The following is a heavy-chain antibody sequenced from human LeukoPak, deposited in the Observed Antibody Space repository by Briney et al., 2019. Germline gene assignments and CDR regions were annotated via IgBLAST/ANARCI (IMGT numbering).Heavy chain of an antibody. V-gene: IGHV3-7*01. CDR1: GFTFNSYW. Sequence: PGGSLRLSCAASGFTFNSYWMSWVRQAPGKGLEWVANIKQDGSEKYYVDSVKGRFTISRDNAKNSLYLQMNSLRAEDTAVNYCARMGSSSSSYWGQGTPVTVSS. J-gene: IGHJ4*02. D-gene: IGHD6-6*01. CDR2: IKQDGSEK. CDR3: ARMGSSSSSY.